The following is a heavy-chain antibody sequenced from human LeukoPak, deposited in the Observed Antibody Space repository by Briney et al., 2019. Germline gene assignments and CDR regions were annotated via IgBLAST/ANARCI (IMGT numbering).Heavy chain of an antibody. V-gene: IGHV1-2*02. CDR3: ARELLRFYAFDI. J-gene: IGHJ3*02. D-gene: IGHD3-3*01. CDR2: INPNSGGT. CDR1: GYTFTGYY. Sequence: ATVKVSCKASGYTFTGYYMHWVRRAPGQGLEWMGWINPNSGGTNYAQKFQGRVTMTSDTSISTAYMELSRLRSDDTAVYYCARELLRFYAFDIWGQGTMVTVSS.